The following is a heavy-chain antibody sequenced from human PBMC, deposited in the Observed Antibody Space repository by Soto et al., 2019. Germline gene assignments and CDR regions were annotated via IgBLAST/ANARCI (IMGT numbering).Heavy chain of an antibody. D-gene: IGHD3-10*01. CDR2: ISAHNGNT. Sequence: QVHLVQSGAEVKKPGASVKVSCKGSGYAFTTYGITWVRQAPGQGLEWMGWISAHNGNTNYAQKLQGRVTVTRDTSTSTAYMALRGLRSDSTAVYYCARGRYGAYWGHGALVIVSS. J-gene: IGHJ4*01. V-gene: IGHV1-18*01. CDR1: GYAFTTYG. CDR3: ARGRYGAY.